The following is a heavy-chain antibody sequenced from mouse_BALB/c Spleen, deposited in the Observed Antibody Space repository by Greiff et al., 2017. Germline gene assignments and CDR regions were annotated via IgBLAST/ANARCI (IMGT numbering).Heavy chain of an antibody. V-gene: IGHV14-3*02. Sequence: EVQRVESGAELVKPGASVKLSCTASGFNIKDTYMHWVKQRPEQGLEWIGRIDPANGNTKYDPKFQGKATITADTSSNTAYLQLSSLTSEDTAVYYCAGSDGNLYFDYWGQGTTLTVSS. CDR3: AGSDGNLYFDY. CDR2: IDPANGNT. CDR1: GFNIKDTY. J-gene: IGHJ2*01. D-gene: IGHD2-1*01.